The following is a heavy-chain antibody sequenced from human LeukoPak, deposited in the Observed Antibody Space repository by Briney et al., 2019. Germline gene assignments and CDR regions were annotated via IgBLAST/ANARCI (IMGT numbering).Heavy chain of an antibody. Sequence: SETLSLTCTVSGGSISSSSYYWGWIRQPPGKGLEWIGSIYYSGSTYYNPSLKSRVTISVDTSKNQFSLKLSSVTAADTAVYYCARHAEWDDAFDIWGQGTMVTVSS. CDR2: IYYSGST. V-gene: IGHV4-39*07. CDR3: ARHAEWDDAFDI. CDR1: GGSISSSSYY. D-gene: IGHD1-26*01. J-gene: IGHJ3*02.